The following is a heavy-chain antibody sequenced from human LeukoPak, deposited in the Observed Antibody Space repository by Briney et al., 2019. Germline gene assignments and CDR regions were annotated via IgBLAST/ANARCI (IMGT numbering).Heavy chain of an antibody. J-gene: IGHJ4*02. CDR2: ISIGGNST. CDR3: AKRWGSSWSTFDY. Sequence: PGGSLRLSCAASGITFSSYAMSWGRQAPGKGLEWVSTISIGGNSTYYTDSVKGRFTISRDNSKNTLYLQMNNLRAEDTALYYCAKRWGSSWSTFDYWGQGTLVTVSS. V-gene: IGHV3-23*01. D-gene: IGHD6-13*01. CDR1: GITFSSYA.